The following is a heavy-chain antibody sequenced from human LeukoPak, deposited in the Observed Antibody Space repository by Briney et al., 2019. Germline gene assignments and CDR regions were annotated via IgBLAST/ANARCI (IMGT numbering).Heavy chain of an antibody. CDR1: GGSISSSSYY. Sequence: SETLSLTCTVSGGSISSSSYYWGWIRQPPGKGLEWIGSIYYSGTTYYNPSLKSRVTMSVDTSKNHFSLQLRSVTAADTAVYYCASTTYDYDTSGHYFLDYWGQGSLVTVSS. CDR2: IYYSGTT. J-gene: IGHJ4*02. D-gene: IGHD3-22*01. V-gene: IGHV4-39*07. CDR3: ASTTYDYDTSGHYFLDY.